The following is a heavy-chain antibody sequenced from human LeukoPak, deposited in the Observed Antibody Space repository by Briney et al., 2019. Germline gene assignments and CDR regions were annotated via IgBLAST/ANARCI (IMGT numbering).Heavy chain of an antibody. CDR3: ARALKGYYYYYMDV. V-gene: IGHV3-9*01. Sequence: GGSLRLSCAASGFTFDDYAMHWVRQAPGKGLEWVSGISWNSGSIGYADSVKGRFTISRDNAKNSLYLQMNSLRAEDTALYYCARALKGYYYYYMDVWGKGTTVTVSS. J-gene: IGHJ6*03. CDR1: GFTFDDYA. CDR2: ISWNSGSI.